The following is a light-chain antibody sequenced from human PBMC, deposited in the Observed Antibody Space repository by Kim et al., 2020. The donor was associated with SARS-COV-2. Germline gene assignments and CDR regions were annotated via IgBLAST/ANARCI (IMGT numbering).Light chain of an antibody. CDR3: QHYYNWPAT. J-gene: IGKJ1*01. CDR2: DAS. V-gene: IGKV3-15*01. CDR1: QSISSN. Sequence: EIVMTQSPATLSVSPGERAALSCGASQSISSNFAWYQQKLGQAPRLLIYDASTRATDIPARFSGSGSGTEFTLTISSLQSEDFAVYYCQHYYNWPATFGQGTKVDIK.